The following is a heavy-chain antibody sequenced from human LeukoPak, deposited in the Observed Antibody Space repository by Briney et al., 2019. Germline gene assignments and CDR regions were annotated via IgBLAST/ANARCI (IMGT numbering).Heavy chain of an antibody. D-gene: IGHD5-12*01. CDR2: ISGSGGST. J-gene: IGHJ4*02. Sequence: GGSLRLSCAASGFTFSSYAMSWVRQAPGKGLEWVSAISGSGGSTYYADSVKGRFTISRDNAKSSLFLQMSSLRVDDTAIYYCARDPGYSSFDYWGQGTLVTVSS. CDR1: GFTFSSYA. V-gene: IGHV3-23*01. CDR3: ARDPGYSSFDY.